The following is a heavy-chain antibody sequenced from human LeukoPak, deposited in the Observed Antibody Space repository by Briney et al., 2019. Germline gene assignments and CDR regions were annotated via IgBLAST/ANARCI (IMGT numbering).Heavy chain of an antibody. CDR1: GFTFSNAW. CDR3: ARRLGGSRRGYFDY. J-gene: IGHJ4*02. Sequence: PGGSLRLSCAASGFTFSNAWMSWVRQAPGKGLEWVANIKYDGSENYYVDSVKGRFTISRDNAKNSLYLQMNSLRVEDTAVYYCARRLGGSRRGYFDYWGQGILVTVSS. D-gene: IGHD3-10*01. CDR2: IKYDGSEN. V-gene: IGHV3-7*01.